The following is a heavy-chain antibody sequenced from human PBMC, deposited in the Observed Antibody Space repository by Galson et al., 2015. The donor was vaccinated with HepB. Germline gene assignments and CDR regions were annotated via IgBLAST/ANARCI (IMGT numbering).Heavy chain of an antibody. V-gene: IGHV1-2*06. Sequence: SVKVSCKGSGYTFTGYYMHWVRQAPGQGLEWMGRINPNSGGTNYAQKFQGRVTMTRDTSISTAYMELSRLRSDDTAVYYCAREGTVVTKIFDYWGQGTLVTVSS. CDR1: GYTFTGYY. J-gene: IGHJ4*02. CDR2: INPNSGGT. D-gene: IGHD4-23*01. CDR3: AREGTVVTKIFDY.